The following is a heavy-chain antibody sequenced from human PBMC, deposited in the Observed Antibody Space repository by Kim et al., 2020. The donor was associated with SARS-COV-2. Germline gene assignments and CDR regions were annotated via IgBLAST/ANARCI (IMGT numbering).Heavy chain of an antibody. V-gene: IGHV4-34*01. CDR2: INHSGST. D-gene: IGHD3-3*01. J-gene: IGHJ4*02. CDR3: ARGGRGVITIFGVVTQRGFDY. Sequence: SETLSLTCAVYGGSFSGYYWSWIRQPPGKGLEWIGEINHSGSTNYNPSLKSRATISVDTSKNQFSLKLSSVTAADTAVYYCARGGRGVITIFGVVTQRGFDYWGQGTLVTVSS. CDR1: GGSFSGYY.